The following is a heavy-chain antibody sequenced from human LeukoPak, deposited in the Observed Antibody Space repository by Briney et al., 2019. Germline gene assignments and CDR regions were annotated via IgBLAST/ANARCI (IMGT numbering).Heavy chain of an antibody. CDR2: IGTASDT. V-gene: IGHV3-13*01. Sequence: GGSLRPFCTASGFTFSSFDMHWVRQPTGQGLGWVSTIGTASDTYYPGSVEGRFTLSRDNAKNSLYLQMNSLTAGDTAVYYCARGPPRGKYYYMDVWGKGTTVTVSS. J-gene: IGHJ6*03. CDR3: ARGPPRGKYYYMDV. D-gene: IGHD1-1*01. CDR1: GFTFSSFD.